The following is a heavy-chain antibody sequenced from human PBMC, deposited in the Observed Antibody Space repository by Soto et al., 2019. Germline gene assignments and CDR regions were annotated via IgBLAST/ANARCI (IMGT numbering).Heavy chain of an antibody. CDR3: ATHNHGMDI. J-gene: IGHJ6*02. Sequence: QLLESGPGLVRPSETLSLTCTVSGGSLSSNIYYWGWIRQPPGKGLEWVGSFSYGGSTYYKPSLKSRISISVDTPKNQFSLKLGSVTAADTAVYYCATHNHGMDIWGLGTTVTVSS. CDR2: FSYGGST. CDR1: GGSLSSNIYY. V-gene: IGHV4-39*01.